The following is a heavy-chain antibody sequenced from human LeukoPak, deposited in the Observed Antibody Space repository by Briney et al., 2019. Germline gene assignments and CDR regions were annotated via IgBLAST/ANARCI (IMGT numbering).Heavy chain of an antibody. CDR1: GGSISSYY. CDR3: ARGRLGGYYDY. D-gene: IGHD3-22*01. V-gene: IGHV4-59*01. Sequence: SETLSLTCTVSGGSISSYYWGWIRQSPGKGLELIGYVYSIGNTNYNPSLKSRVTISVDPSKNQFSLNLSSVSAADTAVYYCARGRLGGYYDYWGQGTLVTVSS. J-gene: IGHJ4*02. CDR2: VYSIGNT.